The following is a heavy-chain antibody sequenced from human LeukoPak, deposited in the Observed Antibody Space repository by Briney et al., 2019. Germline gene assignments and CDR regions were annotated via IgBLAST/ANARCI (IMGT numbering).Heavy chain of an antibody. V-gene: IGHV4-34*01. CDR1: GGSFSGYY. D-gene: IGHD2-2*01. J-gene: IGHJ2*01. CDR2: INHSGST. Sequence: SETLSLTCAVYGGSFSGYYWSWIRQPPGKGLDWSGEINHSGSTNYNPSLKSRVTISVDTSKNQFSLKLSSVTAADTAVYYCARPPGCSSTSCYGDWYFDLWGRGTLVTVSS. CDR3: ARPPGCSSTSCYGDWYFDL.